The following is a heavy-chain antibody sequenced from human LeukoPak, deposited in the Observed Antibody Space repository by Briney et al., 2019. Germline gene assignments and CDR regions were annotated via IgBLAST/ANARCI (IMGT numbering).Heavy chain of an antibody. D-gene: IGHD4-23*01. Sequence: AGGSLRLSCAASVFTFSSYWMSWVRQAPGKGLEWVANIKQDGSEKYYVDSVKGRFTISRDNAKNSLYLQMNSLRAEDTAVYYCATAGSVVTLGYWGQGTLVTVSS. CDR3: ATAGSVVTLGY. V-gene: IGHV3-7*01. CDR2: IKQDGSEK. CDR1: VFTFSSYW. J-gene: IGHJ4*02.